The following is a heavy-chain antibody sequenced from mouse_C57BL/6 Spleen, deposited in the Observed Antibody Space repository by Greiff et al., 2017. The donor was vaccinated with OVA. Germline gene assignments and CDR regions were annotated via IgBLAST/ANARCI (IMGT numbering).Heavy chain of an antibody. V-gene: IGHV1-69*01. D-gene: IGHD1-3*01. CDR1: GYTFTSSW. J-gene: IGHJ4*01. CDR3: TIGDSLYKWDY. CDR2: IDPSDSYP. Sequence: QVQLQQPGAELVMPGASVKLSCKASGYTFTSSWMHWVKQRPGQGLEWIVEIDPSDSYPKYNQTFKGKSTLTVYKASSTAYMQLSILTSEDSAVYYCTIGDSLYKWDYWGQGTSVTVSS.